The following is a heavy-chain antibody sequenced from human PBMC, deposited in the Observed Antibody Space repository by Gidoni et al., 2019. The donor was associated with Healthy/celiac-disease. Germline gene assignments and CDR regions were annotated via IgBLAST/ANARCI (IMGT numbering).Heavy chain of an antibody. CDR3: TTTYDYGDFVDY. CDR2: IKSKSDRWKT. J-gene: IGHJ4*02. V-gene: IGHV3-15*01. Sequence: ELQLVESGGGLVKPGGARRLSCAASGFTFSNAWMSWVRQAQGEGLECVGRIKSKSDRWKTDYAAPVNGRFTISNDESNNTLYLQMNSLKTEDTAVYYCTTTYDYGDFVDYWGQGTLVTVSS. CDR1: GFTFSNAW. D-gene: IGHD4-17*01.